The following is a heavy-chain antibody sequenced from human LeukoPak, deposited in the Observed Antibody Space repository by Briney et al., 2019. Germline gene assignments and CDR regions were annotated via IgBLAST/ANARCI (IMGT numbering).Heavy chain of an antibody. CDR1: GGSISNYY. CDR3: ARGLSNSWYLFDY. V-gene: IGHV4-59*01. Sequence: SETLSLTCSVSGGSISNYYWSWIRQPPGKGLEWIGYVHYSGNTNYNPSLKSRLTISVDTSKNQFSLMLSSVSAADTALYYRARGLSNSWYLFDYWGQGTLVTVSS. J-gene: IGHJ4*02. D-gene: IGHD6-13*01. CDR2: VHYSGNT.